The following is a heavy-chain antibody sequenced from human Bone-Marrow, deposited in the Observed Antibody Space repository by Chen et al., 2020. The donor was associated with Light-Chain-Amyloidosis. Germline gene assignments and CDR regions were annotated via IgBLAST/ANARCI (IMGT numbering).Heavy chain of an antibody. V-gene: IGHV5-51*01. D-gene: IGHD5-12*01. CDR1: GYTFPNYW. Sequence: EVQLEQSGPEVKKPGESPKISRKGSGYTFPNYWIGWVRQMPGKGLEWMWVIYPDDSDARYSPSFEGQVTISADKSITTAYLQWRSLKASDTAMYYCARRRDGYNFDYWGQGTLVTVSS. CDR2: IYPDDSDA. J-gene: IGHJ4*02. CDR3: ARRRDGYNFDY.